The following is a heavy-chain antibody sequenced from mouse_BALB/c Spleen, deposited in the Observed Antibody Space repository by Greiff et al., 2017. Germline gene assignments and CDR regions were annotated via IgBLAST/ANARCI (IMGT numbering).Heavy chain of an antibody. CDR2: ISSGGST. V-gene: IGHV5-6-5*01. CDR3: ARDRYDEYFDV. CDR1: GFTFSSYA. D-gene: IGHD2-14*01. Sequence: EVKLVESGGGLVKPGGSLKLSCAASGFTFSSYAMSWVRQTPEKRLEWVASISSGGSTYYPDSVKCRFTISRDNARNILYLQMSSLRSEDTAMYYCARDRYDEYFDVWGAGTTVTVSS. J-gene: IGHJ1*01.